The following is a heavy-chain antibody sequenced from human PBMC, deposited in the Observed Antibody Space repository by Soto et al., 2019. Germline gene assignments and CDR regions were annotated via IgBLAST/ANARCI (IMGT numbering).Heavy chain of an antibody. J-gene: IGHJ6*02. V-gene: IGHV3-7*01. CDR1: GFTFSSYW. CDR3: ARDEVDRGSYYGMDV. D-gene: IGHD3-10*01. CDR2: IKQDGSEK. Sequence: EVQLVESGGGLVQPGGSLRLSCAASGFTFSSYWMSWVHQAPGKGLEWVANIKQDGSEKYYVDSVKGRFTISRDNAKNSLYLQMNSLRAEDTAVYYCARDEVDRGSYYGMDVWGQGTTVTVSS.